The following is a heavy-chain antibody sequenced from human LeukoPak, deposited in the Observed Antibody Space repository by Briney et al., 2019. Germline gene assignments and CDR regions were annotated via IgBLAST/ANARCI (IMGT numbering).Heavy chain of an antibody. CDR3: AREKAGLVVVIAGLDY. V-gene: IGHV3-21*01. CDR2: ISSSSSYI. J-gene: IGHJ4*02. D-gene: IGHD2-21*01. Sequence: KPGGSLRLSCAASGFTFSSYSMNWVRQAPGKGLEWVSSISSSSSYIYYADSVKGRFTISRDNAKNSLYLQMNSLRAEDTAVYYCAREKAGLVVVIAGLDYWGQGTLVTVSS. CDR1: GFTFSSYS.